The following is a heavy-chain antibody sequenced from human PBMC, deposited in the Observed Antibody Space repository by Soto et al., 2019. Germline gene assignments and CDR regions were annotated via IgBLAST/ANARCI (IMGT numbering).Heavy chain of an antibody. D-gene: IGHD2-15*01. CDR3: ARHLSTLLNG. J-gene: IGHJ4*02. Sequence: QLQLQESGPGLVKPSETLSLTCTVSGGSISGSSYYWGWIRQPPGKGLEWIGSIYYSGSTYYNPSPKSRVTISVDTPKNHFPLKLSSVTAADTAVYYCARHLSTLLNGWGQGTLVTVSS. CDR2: IYYSGST. V-gene: IGHV4-39*01. CDR1: GGSISGSSYY.